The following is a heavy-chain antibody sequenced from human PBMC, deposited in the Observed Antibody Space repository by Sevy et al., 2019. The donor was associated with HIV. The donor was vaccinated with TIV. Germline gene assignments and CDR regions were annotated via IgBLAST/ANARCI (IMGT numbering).Heavy chain of an antibody. CDR1: GFTFSSYW. V-gene: IGHV3-7*01. Sequence: GGSLRLSCAASGFTFSSYWMSWVRQAPGKGLEWVANIKQDGSEKYYVDSVKGRFTISRDNAKNSLYLQMNSLRAEDTAVYYCARLERSETYYYYYMDVWGKGTTVTVSS. J-gene: IGHJ6*03. CDR3: ARLERSETYYYYYMDV. CDR2: IKQDGSEK. D-gene: IGHD1-1*01.